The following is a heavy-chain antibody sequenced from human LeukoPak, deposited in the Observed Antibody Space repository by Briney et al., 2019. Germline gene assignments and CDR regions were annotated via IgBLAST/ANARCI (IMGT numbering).Heavy chain of an antibody. Sequence: GGSLRLSCAASGFTFSSYAMSWVRQAPGKGLEWVSAISGSGGSTYYADSVKGRFTISRDNSKNTLYLQMNSLRAEDTAAYYCAKDSSGAAAGYYYYYYGMDVWGQGTTVTVSS. V-gene: IGHV3-23*01. CDR3: AKDSSGAAAGYYYYYYGMDV. D-gene: IGHD6-13*01. J-gene: IGHJ6*02. CDR2: ISGSGGST. CDR1: GFTFSSYA.